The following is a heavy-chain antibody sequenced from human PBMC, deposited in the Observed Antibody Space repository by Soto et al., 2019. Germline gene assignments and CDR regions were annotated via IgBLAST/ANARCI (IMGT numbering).Heavy chain of an antibody. V-gene: IGHV1-69*13. CDR1: GDAFRSYG. Sequence: GASVKVSCKASGDAFRSYGINWVRQAPGQGLEWMGGIIPISGTTNYAQKFQGRVAITADESTDTVYMELSRLRSEDTAVYFCARVRCFNGLCHTADYGMDVWGQGTTVTVSS. CDR2: IIPISGTT. J-gene: IGHJ6*02. CDR3: ARVRCFNGLCHTADYGMDV. D-gene: IGHD2-8*01.